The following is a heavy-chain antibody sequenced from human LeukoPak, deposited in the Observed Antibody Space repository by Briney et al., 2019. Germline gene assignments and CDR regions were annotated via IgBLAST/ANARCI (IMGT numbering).Heavy chain of an antibody. D-gene: IGHD5-24*01. CDR1: GGSISPYY. J-gene: IGHJ4*02. V-gene: IGHV4-59*08. Sequence: PSETLSLTCTVSGGSISPYYWGWIRQPPGKGLEWIGYIRYSGNSNYNPSLESRVTISIDTSKNQFSLRLSSVTAADTAIYYCARSPIIGGDNYVILYDSWGQGALVTVSS. CDR3: ARSPIIGGDNYVILYDS. CDR2: IRYSGNS.